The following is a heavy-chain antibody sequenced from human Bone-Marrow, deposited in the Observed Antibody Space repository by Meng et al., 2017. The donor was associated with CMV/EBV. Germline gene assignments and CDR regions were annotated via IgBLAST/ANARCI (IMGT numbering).Heavy chain of an antibody. V-gene: IGHV3-21*01. D-gene: IGHD1-26*01. J-gene: IGHJ3*02. Sequence: GESLKISCAASGFTFSSDSMNWVRQAPGKGLEWVSSISSNSSYIYYADSVKGRFTISRDNAKNSLYLQMNSLRAEDTAVYYCAKGIGWEHDAFDIWGQGTMVTVSS. CDR1: GFTFSSDS. CDR3: AKGIGWEHDAFDI. CDR2: ISSNSSYI.